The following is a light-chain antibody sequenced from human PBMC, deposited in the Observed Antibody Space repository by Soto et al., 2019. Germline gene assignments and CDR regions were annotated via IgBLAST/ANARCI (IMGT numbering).Light chain of an antibody. Sequence: EIVMTQSPATLSVSPGERATLSCRASQSVSSNLAWYQQKPGQAPRLLIYGASTRATGIPARFSGSGSGTDFTLTISSLQPEDFATYYCQQSYSTPHITFGQGTRLEIK. CDR3: QQSYSTPHIT. J-gene: IGKJ5*01. CDR2: GAS. V-gene: IGKV3-15*01. CDR1: QSVSSN.